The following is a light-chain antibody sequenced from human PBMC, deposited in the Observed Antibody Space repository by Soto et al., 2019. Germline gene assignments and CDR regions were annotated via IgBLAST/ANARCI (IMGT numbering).Light chain of an antibody. Sequence: EIVMTQSPATLSVPPGERATLSCRASQGVVHTYLAWFQQKPGQAPRLLIYNISSRATGIPDRFGGSGSGTDFTLTITRLEPEDSAVYFCHQYGVSPRTFGQGTKVDI. CDR2: NIS. CDR1: QGVVHTY. J-gene: IGKJ1*01. V-gene: IGKV3-20*01. CDR3: HQYGVSPRT.